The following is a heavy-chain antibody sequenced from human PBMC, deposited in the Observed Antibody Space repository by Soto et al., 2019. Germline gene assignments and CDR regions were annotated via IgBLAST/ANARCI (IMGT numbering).Heavy chain of an antibody. CDR1: GGSISSSLYY. J-gene: IGHJ4*02. D-gene: IGHD6-19*01. CDR3: TRLTYSSSSAPFDS. V-gene: IGHV4-39*01. Sequence: SETLSLTCGVSGGSISSSLYYWGYIRQAPGKGLEWVGSVFHSGSTYYNPSLKSRLTISVDTSRNQFSLRLASVTAADTAIYYCTRLTYSSSSAPFDSWGQGTLVTVSS. CDR2: VFHSGST.